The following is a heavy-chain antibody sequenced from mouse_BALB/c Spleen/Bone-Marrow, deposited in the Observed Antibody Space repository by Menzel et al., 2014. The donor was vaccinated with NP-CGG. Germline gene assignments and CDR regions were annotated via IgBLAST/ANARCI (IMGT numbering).Heavy chain of an antibody. J-gene: IGHJ4*01. CDR2: IYPGDGDT. D-gene: IGHD1-2*01. CDR1: GYTFTSYW. V-gene: IGHV1-87*01. Sequence: VQLQQSGAELARPGASVKLSCKASGYTFTSYWMQWVKQRPGQGLEWIGAIYPGDGDTRYTQKFKGKATLTADKSSSKAYMQLSSMASEDSAVYYCARRDYGIRENYYAMDYWGQGTSVTVSS. CDR3: ARRDYGIRENYYAMDY.